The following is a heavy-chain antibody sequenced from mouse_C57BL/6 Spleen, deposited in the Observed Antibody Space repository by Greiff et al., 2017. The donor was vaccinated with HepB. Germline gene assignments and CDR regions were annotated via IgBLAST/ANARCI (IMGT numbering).Heavy chain of an antibody. J-gene: IGHJ2*01. CDR2: IDPSDSYT. CDR1: GYTFTSYW. CDR3: ARNSGTGDY. D-gene: IGHD3-1*01. Sequence: QVQLQQPGAELVRPGTSVKLSCKASGYTFTSYWMHWVKQRPGQGLEWIGVIDPSDSYTNYNQKFKGKATLTVDTSSSTAYMQLSSLTSEDSAVYYCARNSGTGDYWGQGTTLTVSS. V-gene: IGHV1-59*01.